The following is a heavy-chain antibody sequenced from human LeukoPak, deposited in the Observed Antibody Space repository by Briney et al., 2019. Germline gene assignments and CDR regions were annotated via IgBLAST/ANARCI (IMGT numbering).Heavy chain of an antibody. Sequence: PSETLSLTCTVSGVSISSSSYYWGWIRQPPGKGLEWIGSIFYSGSTYYNPSLKSRVSISVDTSKNQFSLRLSSVTAADTAVYYCARESLTWLQSRTSWFDPWGQGTLVTVSS. CDR2: IFYSGST. V-gene: IGHV4-39*07. D-gene: IGHD5-24*01. CDR1: GVSISSSSYY. J-gene: IGHJ5*02. CDR3: ARESLTWLQSRTSWFDP.